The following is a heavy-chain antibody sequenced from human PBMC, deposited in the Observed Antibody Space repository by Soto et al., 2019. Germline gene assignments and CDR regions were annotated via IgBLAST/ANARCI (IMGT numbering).Heavy chain of an antibody. D-gene: IGHD3-3*01. Sequence: GGSLRLSCAASGFTFSSYAMSWVRQAPGKGLEWVSIITSDGRTYYADSVKGRFTISRDNSKNTVYLQMNSLRAEDTAVYYCAKDSSITIFGVVISGDWFDPWGQGTLVTVSS. CDR1: GFTFSSYA. V-gene: IGHV3-23*01. CDR2: ITSDGRT. CDR3: AKDSSITIFGVVISGDWFDP. J-gene: IGHJ5*02.